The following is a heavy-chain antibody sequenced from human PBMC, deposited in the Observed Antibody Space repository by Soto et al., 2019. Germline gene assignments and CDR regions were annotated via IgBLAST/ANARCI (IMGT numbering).Heavy chain of an antibody. CDR3: ARDRHVVVVAATRGHYYYYGMDV. V-gene: IGHV3-23*01. Sequence: GGSLRLSCAASGFTFSSYAMHWVRQAPGKGLEWVSTISGSGGSTYSADSVKGRFTISRDNSKNTLYLQMNSLRAEDTAVYYCARDRHVVVVAATRGHYYYYGMDVWGQGTTVTVSS. D-gene: IGHD2-15*01. CDR1: GFTFSSYA. J-gene: IGHJ6*02. CDR2: ISGSGGST.